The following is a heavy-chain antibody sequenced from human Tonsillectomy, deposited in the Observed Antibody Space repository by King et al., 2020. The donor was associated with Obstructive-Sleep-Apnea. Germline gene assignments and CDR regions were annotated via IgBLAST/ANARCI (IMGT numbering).Heavy chain of an antibody. CDR2: ISTSDDST. CDR1: GLTFSHYD. D-gene: IGHD3-3*01. J-gene: IGHJ5*02. Sequence: VQLVESGGGLVQPGGSLRLSCVASGLTFSHYDMSWVRQAPGKGLEWISTISTSDDSTHYVDSVKGRFPISREHSKNTLYLEMNNLRVEDTAVYYCAKDRVLRVSEWLSAFYPWGPGARVTVTS. CDR3: AKDRVLRVSEWLSAFYP. V-gene: IGHV3-23*04.